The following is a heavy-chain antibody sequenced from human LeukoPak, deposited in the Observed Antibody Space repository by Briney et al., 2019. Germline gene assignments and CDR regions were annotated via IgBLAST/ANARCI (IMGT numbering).Heavy chain of an antibody. CDR3: AKGGLVHRFDP. CDR2: ISGSGDNT. V-gene: IGHV3-23*01. Sequence: GGSLRLSCAASGFTVSSYGMRWGRQAPGKGLEWVSGISGSGDNTYYADSVKGRFTTSRDNSKNTPYLQMNSLRADDTAVYYCAKGGLVHRFDPWGQGTLVTVSS. CDR1: GFTVSSYG. J-gene: IGHJ5*02.